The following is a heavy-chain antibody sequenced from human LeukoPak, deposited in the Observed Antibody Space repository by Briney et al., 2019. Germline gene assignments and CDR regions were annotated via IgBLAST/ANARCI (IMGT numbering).Heavy chain of an antibody. CDR2: IRSNSDGGTI. J-gene: IGHJ5*02. V-gene: IGHV3-15*07. CDR1: GFTFSNAW. D-gene: IGHD3-22*01. CDR3: ATDFYDST. Sequence: GGSLRLSCATSGFTFSNAWMNWVRQAPGKGLEWVGRIRSNSDGGTIDYAAPVKGRFTLSRDDSKTTLYLQMNSLQSEDTAVYYCATDFYDSTWGQGTLVTVSS.